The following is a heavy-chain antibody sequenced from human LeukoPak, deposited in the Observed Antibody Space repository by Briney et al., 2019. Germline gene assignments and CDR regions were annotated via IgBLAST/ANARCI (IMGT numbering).Heavy chain of an antibody. CDR3: ARGDSGAPEDAFDI. D-gene: IGHD2-15*01. CDR2: INPSGGST. J-gene: IGHJ3*02. CDR1: GYTFTSYY. V-gene: IGHV1-46*01. Sequence: ASVKVSCKASGYTFTSYYMHWVRQAPGQGLEWMGIINPSGGSTSYAQKFQGRVTITADKSTSTAYMELSSLRSEDTAVYYCARGDSGAPEDAFDIWGQGTMVTVSS.